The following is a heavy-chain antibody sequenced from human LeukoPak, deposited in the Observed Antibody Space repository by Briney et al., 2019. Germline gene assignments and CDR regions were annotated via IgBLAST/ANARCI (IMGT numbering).Heavy chain of an antibody. CDR2: ISSSSSYI. CDR3: ARDSITMVRGVSYY. V-gene: IGHV3-21*01. CDR1: GFTFSSYS. J-gene: IGHJ4*02. D-gene: IGHD3-10*01. Sequence: GGSLRLSCAASGFTFSSYSMNWVRQAPGKGLEWVSSISSSSSYIYYADSVKGRFTISRDNAKNSLYLQINSLRAEDTAVYYCARDSITMVRGVSYYWGQGTLVTVSS.